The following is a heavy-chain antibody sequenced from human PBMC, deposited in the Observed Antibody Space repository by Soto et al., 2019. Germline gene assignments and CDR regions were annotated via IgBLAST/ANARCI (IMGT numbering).Heavy chain of an antibody. CDR2: ISYDGSNK. CDR1: GFTFSSYA. D-gene: IGHD6-13*01. V-gene: IGHV3-30-3*01. Sequence: PGGSLRPSCAASGFTFSSYAMHWVRQAPGKGLEWVAVISYDGSNKYYADSVKGRFTTSRDNSKNTLYLQMNSLRAEDTAVYYCARVLAGTGPVDYWGQGTLVTVSS. CDR3: ARVLAGTGPVDY. J-gene: IGHJ4*02.